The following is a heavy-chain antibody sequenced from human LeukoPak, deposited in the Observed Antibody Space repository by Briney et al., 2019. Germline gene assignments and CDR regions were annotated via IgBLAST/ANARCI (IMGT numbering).Heavy chain of an antibody. Sequence: SETLSLTCTVSGGSISSYYWSCIRQPPGKGLEWIGYIYYSGSTNYNPSLKSRVTISVDTSKNQFSLKLSSVTAADTAVYYCARGGVAVANGFDYWGQGTLVTVSS. CDR3: ARGGVAVANGFDY. D-gene: IGHD6-19*01. CDR2: IYYSGST. CDR1: GGSISSYY. V-gene: IGHV4-59*01. J-gene: IGHJ4*02.